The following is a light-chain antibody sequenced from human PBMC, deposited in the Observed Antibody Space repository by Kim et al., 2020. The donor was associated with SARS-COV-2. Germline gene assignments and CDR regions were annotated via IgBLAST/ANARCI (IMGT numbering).Light chain of an antibody. CDR2: GAS. V-gene: IGKV3-20*01. J-gene: IGKJ3*01. Sequence: SPGESTTPTCRVTPTMNGAFLAWYQQRPGQPPRLLISGASRRATGTPDRFSGSGSGTDFTLTIDRLEPEDFAVYYCQEYDTSLGTFGPGTKVDIK. CDR3: QEYDTSLGT. CDR1: PTMNGAF.